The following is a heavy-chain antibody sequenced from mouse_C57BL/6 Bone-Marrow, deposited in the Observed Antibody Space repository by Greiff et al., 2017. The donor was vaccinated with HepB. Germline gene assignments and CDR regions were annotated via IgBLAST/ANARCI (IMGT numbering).Heavy chain of an antibody. Sequence: VQLQQSGPVLVKPGASVKMSCKASGYTFTDYYMNWVKQSHGKSLEWIGVINPYNGGTSYNQKFKGKATLTVDKSSSTAYMELNSLTSEDSAVYYCARSGWLSLFAYWGQGTLVTVAA. CDR3: ARSGWLSLFAY. J-gene: IGHJ3*01. CDR1: GYTFTDYY. D-gene: IGHD2-3*01. CDR2: INPYNGGT. V-gene: IGHV1-19*01.